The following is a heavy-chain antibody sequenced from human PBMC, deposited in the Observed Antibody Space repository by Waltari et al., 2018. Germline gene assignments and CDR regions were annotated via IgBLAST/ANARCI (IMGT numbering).Heavy chain of an antibody. Sequence: QVQLVESGGGVVQPGRSLRLSCAASGFTLSDYAMHWVRQAPGKGVEWLGNISNVVKIEHDADSAKGRFTISRDNAKNMLYLQLNSLRPQDTAVYYCTRFPDDYSNSFDYWGQGTLITVSS. J-gene: IGHJ4*02. CDR1: GFTLSDYA. CDR2: ISNVVKIE. D-gene: IGHD4-4*01. V-gene: IGHV3-30*03. CDR3: TRFPDDYSNSFDY.